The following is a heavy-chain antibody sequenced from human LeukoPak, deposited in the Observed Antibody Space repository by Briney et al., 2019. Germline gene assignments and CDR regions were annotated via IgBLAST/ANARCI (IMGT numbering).Heavy chain of an antibody. CDR2: ISSSSSYI. CDR1: GLTFSTYT. D-gene: IGHD1-14*01. Sequence: GRSLSLSCGASGLTFSTYTMKCASQAPTKGLEWVSSISSSSSYIYYADSVKGRFAISRDNAKNSLYLQMNSLRAEDTAVYYCVRENHGSFDYWGQGSLVTVPS. J-gene: IGHJ4*02. CDR3: VRENHGSFDY. V-gene: IGHV3-21*01.